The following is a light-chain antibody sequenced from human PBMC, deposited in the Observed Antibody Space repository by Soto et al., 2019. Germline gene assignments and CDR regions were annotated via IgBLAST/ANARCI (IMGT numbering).Light chain of an antibody. CDR3: QQYNSYSQT. J-gene: IGKJ1*01. CDR1: QSISSW. Sequence: DIQMPQSPSTLSASVGDRVTITCRASQSISSWLAWYQQKPGKAPKLLIYKASSLESGVPSRFSGSGSGTEFTLTTSSLQPDDFATYYCQQYNSYSQTFGQGTKVDIK. V-gene: IGKV1-5*03. CDR2: KAS.